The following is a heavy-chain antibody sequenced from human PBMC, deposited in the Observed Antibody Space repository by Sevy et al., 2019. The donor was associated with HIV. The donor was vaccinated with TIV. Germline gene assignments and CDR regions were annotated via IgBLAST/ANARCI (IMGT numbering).Heavy chain of an antibody. CDR2: IYYSGST. Sequence: SETLSLTCTVSGGSISSSSYYWGWIRQPPGKGLEWIGSIYYSGSTYYNPSLKSRVTISVDTSKNQFSLKLSSVTAADTAVYYYARHGCSGGSCYDYYYYYMDVWGKGTTVTVSS. CDR3: ARHGCSGGSCYDYYYYYMDV. D-gene: IGHD2-15*01. CDR1: GGSISSSSYY. V-gene: IGHV4-39*01. J-gene: IGHJ6*03.